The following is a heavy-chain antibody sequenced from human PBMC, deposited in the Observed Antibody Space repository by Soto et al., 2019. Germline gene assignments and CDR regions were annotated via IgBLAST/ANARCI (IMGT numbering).Heavy chain of an antibody. CDR3: ARIPYDILTGYGYYGMDV. CDR1: GGSISSYY. D-gene: IGHD3-9*01. Sequence: PSETLSLTCTVSGGSISSYYWSWIRQPPGKGLECIGYIYYSGSTNYNPSLKSRVTISVDTSKNQFSLKLSSVTAADTAVYYCARIPYDILTGYGYYGMDVWGQGTTVTVSS. CDR2: IYYSGST. J-gene: IGHJ6*02. V-gene: IGHV4-59*01.